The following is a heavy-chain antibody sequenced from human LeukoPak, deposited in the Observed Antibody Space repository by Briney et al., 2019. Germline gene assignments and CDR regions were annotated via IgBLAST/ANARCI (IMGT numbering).Heavy chain of an antibody. CDR1: GFTFSSYA. CDR2: ISGSGGST. CDR3: ARVGYCSSTSCHNYFDY. D-gene: IGHD2-2*02. V-gene: IGHV3-23*01. J-gene: IGHJ4*02. Sequence: PGGSLRLSCAASGFTFSSYAMSWVRQAPGKGLEWVSAISGSGGSTYYADSVKGRFTISRDNSKNTLYLQMGSLRAEDMAVYYCARVGYCSSTSCHNYFDYWGQGTLVTVSS.